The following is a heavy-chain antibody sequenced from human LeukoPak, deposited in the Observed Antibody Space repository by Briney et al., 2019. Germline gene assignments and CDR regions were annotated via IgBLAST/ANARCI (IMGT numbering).Heavy chain of an antibody. J-gene: IGHJ5*02. CDR1: GGSFSGYY. CDR3: ARGRLGDYLRRFDP. V-gene: IGHV4-34*01. Sequence: SETLSLTCAVYGGSFSGYYWSWIRQPPGKGLEWIGEINHSGSTNYNPSLKSRVTISLDTSKNQFSLKLSPVTAADTAVFYCARGRLGDYLRRFDPWGQGTLVTVSS. CDR2: INHSGST. D-gene: IGHD4-17*01.